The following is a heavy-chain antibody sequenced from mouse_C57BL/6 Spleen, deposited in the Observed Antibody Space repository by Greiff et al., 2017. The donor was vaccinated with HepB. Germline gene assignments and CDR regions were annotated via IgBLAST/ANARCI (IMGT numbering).Heavy chain of an antibody. CDR1: GYTFTSYW. D-gene: IGHD1-1*01. Sequence: QVQLQQPGAELVMPGASVKLSCKASGYTFTSYWMHWVRQRPGQGLEWIGEIDPSDSYTNYNQKFKGKSTLTVYKSSSTAYMQLSSLTSEDSAVYYCAREITTVVKIFDYWGQGTTLTVSS. J-gene: IGHJ2*01. CDR2: IDPSDSYT. V-gene: IGHV1-69*01. CDR3: AREITTVVKIFDY.